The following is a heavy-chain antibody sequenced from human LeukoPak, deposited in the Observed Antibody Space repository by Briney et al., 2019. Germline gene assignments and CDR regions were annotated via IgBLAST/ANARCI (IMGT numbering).Heavy chain of an antibody. J-gene: IGHJ6*03. CDR1: GGTFSSYA. V-gene: IGHV1-69*05. Sequence: ASVKVSCKASGGTFSSYAISWVRQAPGQGLEWMGRIIPIFGTANYAQKFQGRVTITTDESTSTAYMELSSLRSEDTAVYYCARDGEPDYDYVAMDVWGKGTTVTVSS. D-gene: IGHD3-16*01. CDR3: ARDGEPDYDYVAMDV. CDR2: IIPIFGTA.